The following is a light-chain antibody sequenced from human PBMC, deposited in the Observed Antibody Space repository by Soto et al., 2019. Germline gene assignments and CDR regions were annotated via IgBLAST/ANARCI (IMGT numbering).Light chain of an antibody. CDR2: GAS. J-gene: IGKJ1*01. V-gene: IGKV3-15*01. CDR3: QHYNIWPWT. CDR1: QSVSSN. Sequence: EIVVTQSPATLSLSPGERATLSCRASQSVSSNLAWYQQKPGQAPRLLIYGASTRATGIPGRFSGSGSGTEFTLTISSLQSEDFAVYYCQHYNIWPWTFGQGTKVDI.